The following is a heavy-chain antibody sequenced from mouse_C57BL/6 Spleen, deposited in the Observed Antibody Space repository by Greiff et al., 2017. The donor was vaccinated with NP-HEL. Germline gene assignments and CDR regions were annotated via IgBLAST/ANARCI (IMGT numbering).Heavy chain of an antibody. D-gene: IGHD4-1*01. CDR3: ARGGETGTLDY. Sequence: EVKLQESGPGMVKPSQSLSLTCTVTGYSITSGYDWHWIRHFPGNKLEWMGYISYSGSTNYNSSLKSRISITEDTSKNQFFLKLSSVTTEDTATYYCARGGETGTLDYWGQGTTLTVSS. V-gene: IGHV3-1*01. CDR1: GYSITSGYD. J-gene: IGHJ2*01. CDR2: ISYSGST.